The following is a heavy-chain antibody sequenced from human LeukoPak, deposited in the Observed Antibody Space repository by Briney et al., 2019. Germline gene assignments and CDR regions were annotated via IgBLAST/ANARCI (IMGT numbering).Heavy chain of an antibody. D-gene: IGHD4-17*01. Sequence: GASVKVSCKASGYTFTSYGISWVRQAPGQGLEWMGWISAYNGNTNYAQKLQGRVTMTTDTSTSTAYMELNSLRAEDTAVYYCALEGDYGDYPPYFQHWGQGTLVTVSS. V-gene: IGHV1-18*01. J-gene: IGHJ1*01. CDR1: GYTFTSYG. CDR3: ALEGDYGDYPPYFQH. CDR2: ISAYNGNT.